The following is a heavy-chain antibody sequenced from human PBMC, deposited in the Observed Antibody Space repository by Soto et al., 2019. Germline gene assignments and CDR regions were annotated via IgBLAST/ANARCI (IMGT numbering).Heavy chain of an antibody. CDR3: AREYGGSRVFDY. CDR1: GYTFTNYF. V-gene: IGHV1-46*01. D-gene: IGHD1-26*01. J-gene: IGHJ4*02. Sequence: QVQLVQSGAEVNKPGASVKVSCKTSGYTFTNYFIHWVRQAPGQGLEWMGIINPSADSTNYAQKFQGRVTVTRETSTSTVYMELRSLRSEDTAVYFCAREYGGSRVFDYWGQGTVVTVSS. CDR2: INPSADST.